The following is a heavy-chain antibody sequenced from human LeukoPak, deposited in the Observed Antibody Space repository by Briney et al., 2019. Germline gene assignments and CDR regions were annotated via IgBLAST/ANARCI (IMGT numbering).Heavy chain of an antibody. V-gene: IGHV1-2*02. J-gene: IGHJ4*02. CDR3: ARANFLYCSSTTCLFDY. CDR1: GYTFTHYY. CDR2: INPNDGDT. Sequence: GASVKVSYKASGYTFTHYYMHWVRQAPGQGVEWMGWINPNDGDTNYAQKFQGRVTMTRDTSISTAHMEVSRLRSDDTAVYYCARANFLYCSSTTCLFDYWGQGTLVTVSS. D-gene: IGHD2-2*01.